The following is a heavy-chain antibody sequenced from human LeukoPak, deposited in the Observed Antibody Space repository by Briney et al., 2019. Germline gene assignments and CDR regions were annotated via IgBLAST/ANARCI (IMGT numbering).Heavy chain of an antibody. Sequence: ASVKVSCKASGYTFTSYGISWGRQAPGQGLEWMGWISAYNGNTNYAQKLQGRVTMTTDTSTSTAYMELRSLRSDDTAVYYCARESRYDSSGYYFLDYWGQGNLVTVSS. V-gene: IGHV1-18*01. CDR1: GYTFTSYG. CDR2: ISAYNGNT. D-gene: IGHD3-22*01. CDR3: ARESRYDSSGYYFLDY. J-gene: IGHJ4*02.